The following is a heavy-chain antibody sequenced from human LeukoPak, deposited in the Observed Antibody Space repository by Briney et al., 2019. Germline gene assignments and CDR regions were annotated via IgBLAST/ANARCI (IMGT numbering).Heavy chain of an antibody. D-gene: IGHD3-22*01. CDR3: ARDTYYYDSSGYPVGYFDY. CDR2: IYYSGST. CDR1: GGSISSYY. J-gene: IGHJ4*02. Sequence: SETLSLTCTVSGGSISSYYWSWIRQPPGKGLEWIGYIYYSGSTNYNPSLKSRVTISVDTSKNQFSLRLGSVTAANTAVYYCARDTYYYDSSGYPVGYFDYWGQGTLVTVSS. V-gene: IGHV4-59*01.